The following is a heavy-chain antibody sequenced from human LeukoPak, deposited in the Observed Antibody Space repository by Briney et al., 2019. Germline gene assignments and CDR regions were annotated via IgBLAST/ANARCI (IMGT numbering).Heavy chain of an antibody. D-gene: IGHD3-22*01. J-gene: IGHJ4*02. Sequence: SGGSLRLSCAASGFTFSSYAMHWVRQAPGKGLEWVAVISYDGSNKYYADSVKGRFTISRDNSKNTLYLQMNSLRAEDTAVYYCAKDRAPYYYDSSGLGYWGQGTLVTVSS. V-gene: IGHV3-30*04. CDR3: AKDRAPYYYDSSGLGY. CDR1: GFTFSSYA. CDR2: ISYDGSNK.